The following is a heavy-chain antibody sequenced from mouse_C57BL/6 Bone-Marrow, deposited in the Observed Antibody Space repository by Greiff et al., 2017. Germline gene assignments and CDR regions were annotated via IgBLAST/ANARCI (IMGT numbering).Heavy chain of an antibody. V-gene: IGHV1-85*01. D-gene: IGHD1-1*01. CDR3: ARGASPITTVVATKAMDY. CDR1: GYTFTSYD. Sequence: VQLQQSGPELVKPGASVKLSCKASGYTFTSYDINWVKQRPGQGLEWIGWIYPRDGSTKYNEKFKGKATLTVDTSSSTAYMELHSLTSEDSAVYFCARGASPITTVVATKAMDYWGQGTSVTVSS. J-gene: IGHJ4*01. CDR2: IYPRDGST.